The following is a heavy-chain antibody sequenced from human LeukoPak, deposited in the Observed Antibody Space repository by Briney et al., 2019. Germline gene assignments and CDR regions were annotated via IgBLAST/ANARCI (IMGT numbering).Heavy chain of an antibody. Sequence: SETLSLTCTVSGGSISSYYWSWIRQPPGKGLGWIGYIYYSGSTNYIPSLKSRVTISVDTSKNQFSLKLSSVTAADTAVYYCARVSDYYYGMDVWGQGTTVTVSS. CDR2: IYYSGST. CDR3: ARVSDYYYGMDV. V-gene: IGHV4-59*01. J-gene: IGHJ6*02. CDR1: GGSISSYY.